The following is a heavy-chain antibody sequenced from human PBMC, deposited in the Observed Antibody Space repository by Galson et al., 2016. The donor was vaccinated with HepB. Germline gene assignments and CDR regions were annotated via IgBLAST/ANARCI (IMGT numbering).Heavy chain of an antibody. CDR3: ARGPPDYLDSGSFYSGWFDP. V-gene: IGHV4-31*03. J-gene: IGHJ5*02. CDR1: GGAINSAYH. D-gene: IGHD3-10*01. CDR2: ISSTCLT. Sequence: TLSLTCSVSGGAINSAYHWSWIRQHPGKGLEWIGYISSTCLTNYKSSLTSRVSRSIDTSKDQFSLKLSAVTAADMAIYYCARGPPDYLDSGSFYSGWFDPWGRGTLVTVSS.